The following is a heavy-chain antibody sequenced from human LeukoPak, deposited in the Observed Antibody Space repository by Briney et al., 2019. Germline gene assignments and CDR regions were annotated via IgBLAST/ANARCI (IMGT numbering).Heavy chain of an antibody. J-gene: IGHJ6*03. D-gene: IGHD1/OR15-1a*01. CDR1: GYTFTNYD. V-gene: IGHV1-8*01. Sequence: ASVTVSFKASGYTFTNYDINWVRQATGQGLEWMGWMNPNSGNTGYAQKFQGRVTMTRNTSMSTAYMELSSLRSEDTAVYYCAREHLNSDYYYYMDVWGKGTTVTVSS. CDR2: MNPNSGNT. CDR3: AREHLNSDYYYYMDV.